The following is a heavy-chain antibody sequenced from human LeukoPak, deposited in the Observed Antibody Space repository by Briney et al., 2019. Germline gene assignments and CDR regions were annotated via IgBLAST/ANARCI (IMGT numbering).Heavy chain of an antibody. J-gene: IGHJ4*02. D-gene: IGHD3-3*01. Sequence: SETLSLTCTVSGGSISSSSYYWCWIRQPPGKGLEWIGSIYYSGSTYYNPSLKSRVTISVDTSKNQFSLKLSSVTAADTAVYYCARPYYDFWSGYSTPYFDYWGQGTLVTVSS. V-gene: IGHV4-39*01. CDR2: IYYSGST. CDR3: ARPYYDFWSGYSTPYFDY. CDR1: GGSISSSSYY.